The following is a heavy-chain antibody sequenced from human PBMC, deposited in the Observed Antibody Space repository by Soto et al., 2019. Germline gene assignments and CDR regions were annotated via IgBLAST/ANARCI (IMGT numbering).Heavy chain of an antibody. CDR3: AREPPYGSGTRLDV. CDR2: INSDGSST. Sequence: EVQLVESGGGLVQPGGSLRLSCAASGFTFSSYWMHCVRQAPGKGLVWVSRINSDGSSTSYADSVKGRFTISRDNAKNTLYLQMYSLRAEDTAVYYCAREPPYGSGTRLDVWGQGTTVTVSS. D-gene: IGHD3-10*01. CDR1: GFTFSSYW. V-gene: IGHV3-74*01. J-gene: IGHJ6*02.